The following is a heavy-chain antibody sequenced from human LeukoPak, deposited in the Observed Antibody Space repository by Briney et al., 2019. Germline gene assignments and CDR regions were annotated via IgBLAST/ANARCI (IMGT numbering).Heavy chain of an antibody. D-gene: IGHD6-13*01. CDR3: ARHGEMISRSWFDY. V-gene: IGHV4-59*08. CDR1: GGSINPHY. Sequence: PSETLSLTCTVSGGSINPHYWSWIRQSPGKGLEWIGYVYYSGSTNYNPSLKSRVTISVDTSKNQFSLKLRFVTAADTAVYYCARHGEMISRSWFDYWGQGTLVTVSS. CDR2: VYYSGST. J-gene: IGHJ4*02.